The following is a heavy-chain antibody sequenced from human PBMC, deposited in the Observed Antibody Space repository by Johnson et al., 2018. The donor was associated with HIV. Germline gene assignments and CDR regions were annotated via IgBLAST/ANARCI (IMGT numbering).Heavy chain of an antibody. D-gene: IGHD3-10*01. Sequence: QMQLVESGGGVVQPGRSLRLSCAASGFTFSNSAMHWVRQPPGKGLEWVAIISYDGSNKYYADSVKGRFTISRDNSKNPRYLQMNSMRAEYTAVYYCAIPLLLWFGETYDAFDIWGQGTMVTVSS. J-gene: IGHJ3*02. CDR3: AIPLLLWFGETYDAFDI. CDR2: ISYDGSNK. CDR1: GFTFSNSA. V-gene: IGHV3-30*04.